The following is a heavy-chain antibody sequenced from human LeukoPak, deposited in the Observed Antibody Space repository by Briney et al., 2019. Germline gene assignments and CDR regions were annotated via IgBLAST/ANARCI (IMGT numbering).Heavy chain of an antibody. CDR3: ARRGYYDSSGYYRAFDI. CDR1: GGTFSSYA. Sequence: VASVKVSCKASGGTFSSYAISWVRQAPGQGLEWMGGIIPIFGTANHAQKLQGRVTITADESTSTAYMELSSLRSEDTAVYYCARRGYYDSSGYYRAFDIWGQGTMVTVSS. J-gene: IGHJ3*02. V-gene: IGHV1-69*13. CDR2: IIPIFGTA. D-gene: IGHD3-22*01.